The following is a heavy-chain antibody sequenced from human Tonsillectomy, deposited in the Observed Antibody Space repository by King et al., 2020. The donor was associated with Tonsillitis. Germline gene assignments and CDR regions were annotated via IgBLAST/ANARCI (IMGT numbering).Heavy chain of an antibody. CDR3: AKDLSTFPYYYYGMDV. CDR1: GFTFSSYG. Sequence: VQLVESGGGVVQPGRSLRLSCAASGFTFSSYGMHWVRQAPGKGLEWVAVISYDGSNKYYADSVKGRFTISRDNSKNTLYLQMNSLRAADTAVYYCAKDLSTFPYYYYGMDVWGPGTTVTVSS. CDR2: ISYDGSNK. V-gene: IGHV3-30*18. J-gene: IGHJ6*01. D-gene: IGHD2/OR15-2a*01.